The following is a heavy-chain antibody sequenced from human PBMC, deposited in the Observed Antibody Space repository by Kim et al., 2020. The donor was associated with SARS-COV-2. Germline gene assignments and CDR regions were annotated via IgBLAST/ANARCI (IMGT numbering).Heavy chain of an antibody. CDR3: VRGGWTTKKGYCSGGSCYSGWFDP. Sequence: SVKVSCKASGGTFSSYAISWVRQAPGQGLEWMGGIIPIFGTANYAQKFQGRVTITADESTSTAYMELSSLRSEDTAVYYCVRGGWTTKKGYCSGGSCYSGWFDPWGQGTLVTVSS. CDR2: IIPIFGTA. D-gene: IGHD2-15*01. J-gene: IGHJ5*02. V-gene: IGHV1-69*13. CDR1: GGTFSSYA.